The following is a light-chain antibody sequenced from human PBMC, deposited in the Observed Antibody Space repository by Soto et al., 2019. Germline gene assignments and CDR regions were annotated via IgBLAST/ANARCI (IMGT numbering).Light chain of an antibody. Sequence: QSVLTQPPSVSGAPGQRVAISCTGSSSNIGAGNAVHWYQQLPGTAPKLLIYGNSNRPSGVPDRFSGSKSGTSASLAITGLQAEDEADYHCQSYDNSLSGSCVFGTATKLTVL. CDR2: GNS. CDR3: QSYDNSLSGSCV. V-gene: IGLV1-40*01. J-gene: IGLJ1*01. CDR1: SSNIGAGNA.